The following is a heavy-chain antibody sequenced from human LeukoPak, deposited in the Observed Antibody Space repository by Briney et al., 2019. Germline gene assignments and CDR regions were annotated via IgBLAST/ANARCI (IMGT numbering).Heavy chain of an antibody. J-gene: IGHJ4*02. V-gene: IGHV3-30*18. CDR3: GKGLWFGELLQGLDY. Sequence: GGSLRLSCAASGFTLSVYGVHWVRQAPGKGLEWVAVISYDGSNKYYADSVKSRFTNSRDNSKNTLYMQMNGLRAEDTAVYYCGKGLWFGELLQGLDYWGQGTLVTVSS. D-gene: IGHD3-10*01. CDR1: GFTLSVYG. CDR2: ISYDGSNK.